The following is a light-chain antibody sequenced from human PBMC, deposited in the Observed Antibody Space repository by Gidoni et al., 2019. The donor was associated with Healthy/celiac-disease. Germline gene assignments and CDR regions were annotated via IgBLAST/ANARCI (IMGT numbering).Light chain of an antibody. CDR3: QSYDSSLSGSTHV. Sequence: QSVLTQPPSVSAAPGQRVTISCTGSSPNIGAGYDVHWYQQLPGTAPKLLIYGNSNRPSGVPDRFSGSKSGTSASLAITGLQAEDEADYYCQSYDSSLSGSTHVFGTGTKVTVL. CDR2: GNS. V-gene: IGLV1-40*01. CDR1: SPNIGAGYD. J-gene: IGLJ1*01.